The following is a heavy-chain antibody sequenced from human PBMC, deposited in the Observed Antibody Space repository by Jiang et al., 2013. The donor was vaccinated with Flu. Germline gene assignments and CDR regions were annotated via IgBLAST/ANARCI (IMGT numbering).Heavy chain of an antibody. CDR3: ARGELVGDFWSGYKYHFDY. V-gene: IGHV4-4*02. J-gene: IGHJ4*02. CDR1: GGSISSSNW. CDR2: IHHSWTT. Sequence: PGLVKPSGTLSLTCGVSGGSISSSNWWNWVRQAPGKGLEWIGEIHHSWTTNYNPSLRSRVTISVDKSNNQFSLKLSSVTAADTAVYYCARGELVGDFWSGYKYHFDYWGQGTLVSVSS. D-gene: IGHD3-3*01.